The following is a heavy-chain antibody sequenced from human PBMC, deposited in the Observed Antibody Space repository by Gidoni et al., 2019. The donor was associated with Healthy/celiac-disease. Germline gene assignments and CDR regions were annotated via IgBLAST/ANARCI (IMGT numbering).Heavy chain of an antibody. J-gene: IGHJ3*02. D-gene: IGHD1-7*01. CDR2: IKQDGSDK. CDR3: ARSPRSNWNYRYAFDI. V-gene: IGHV3-7*01. CDR1: GFTFSLYL. Sequence: EVQLVESGGGLVQPGGSLRLSCAASGFTFSLYLMSWVRQATGKGLEWVANIKQDGSDKYYVDSVKGRFTISRDNAKNSLYLQMNSLRAEDTAVYYCARSPRSNWNYRYAFDIWGQGTMVTVSS.